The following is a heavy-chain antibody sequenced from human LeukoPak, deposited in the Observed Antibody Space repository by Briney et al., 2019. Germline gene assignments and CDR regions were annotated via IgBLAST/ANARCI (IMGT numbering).Heavy chain of an antibody. Sequence: GGSLRLSCAASGFTFSSYAMSWVRQAPGKGLEWVSAISGSGGSTYYADSVKGRFTIARDNSKNTLYLQMNSLRAEDTAVYYCAKDSXWIXLWYPSYYFDYWGQGTLVTVSS. V-gene: IGHV3-23*01. CDR2: ISGSGGST. D-gene: IGHD5-18*01. CDR1: GFTFSSYA. J-gene: IGHJ4*02. CDR3: AKDSXWIXLWYPSYYFDY.